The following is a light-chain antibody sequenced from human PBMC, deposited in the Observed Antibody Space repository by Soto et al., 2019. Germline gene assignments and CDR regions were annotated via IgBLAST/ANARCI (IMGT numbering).Light chain of an antibody. CDR2: EVS. J-gene: IGLJ1*01. CDR1: SSGVGGYNY. Sequence: QSALTQPASVSGSPGQSITISCTGTSSGVGGYNYVSWYQQHPGKAPKLMIYEVSNRPSGVSNRFSGSKSGNTASLTISGLQAEDEADYYCSSYRSTSTLGVFGTGTKLTVL. CDR3: SSYRSTSTLGV. V-gene: IGLV2-14*01.